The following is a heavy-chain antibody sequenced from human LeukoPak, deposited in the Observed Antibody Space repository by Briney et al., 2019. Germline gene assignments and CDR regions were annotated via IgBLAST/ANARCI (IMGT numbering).Heavy chain of an antibody. J-gene: IGHJ4*02. CDR3: ARDDNYGIFVNVDY. D-gene: IGHD4-11*01. Sequence: APVKVSCKTSGYTFTNYYMHWVRQAPGQGLEWMGWINPSSGGTNYAQRFQGRVTMTRGTSISTTYMELSGLRSDDTAVYYCARDDNYGIFVNVDYWGQGTLVTVSS. V-gene: IGHV1-2*02. CDR1: GYTFTNYY. CDR2: INPSSGGT.